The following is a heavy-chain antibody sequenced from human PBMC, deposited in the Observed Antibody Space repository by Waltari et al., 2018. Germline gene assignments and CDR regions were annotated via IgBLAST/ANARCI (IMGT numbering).Heavy chain of an antibody. Sequence: QVQLQESGPGLVKPSETLSLTCTVSGGSVSSGSYYWSWIWQPPGTGLEWIWYNYYSGSTNYNPSLKSRVTISVDTSKNQFSLKLSSVTAADTAVYYCARRDIVVVVAATQGAFDIWGQGTMVTVSS. CDR1: GGSVSSGSYY. V-gene: IGHV4-61*01. D-gene: IGHD2-15*01. CDR3: ARRDIVVVVAATQGAFDI. CDR2: NYYSGST. J-gene: IGHJ3*02.